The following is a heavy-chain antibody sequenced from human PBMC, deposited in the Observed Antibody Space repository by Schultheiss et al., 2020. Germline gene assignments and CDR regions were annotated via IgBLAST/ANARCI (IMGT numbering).Heavy chain of an antibody. CDR1: GFTFSSYG. J-gene: IGHJ6*02. Sequence: GGSLRLSCAASGFTFSSYGMHWVRQAPGKGLEWVGRIRSKANSYATAYAASVKGRFTISRDDSKNTAYLQMNSLRAEDTAVYYCARDRGFEVYDRHYYYGMDDWGQGTTVTVSS. CDR3: ARDRGFEVYDRHYYYGMDD. CDR2: IRSKANSYAT. D-gene: IGHD2-8*01. V-gene: IGHV3-73*01.